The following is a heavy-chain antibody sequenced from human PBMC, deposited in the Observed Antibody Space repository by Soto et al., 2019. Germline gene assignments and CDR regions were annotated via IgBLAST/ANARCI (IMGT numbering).Heavy chain of an antibody. Sequence: QVQLVESGGGVVQPGRSLRLSCAASGFTFSSYGMHWVRQAPGKGLEWVAVIWYDGSNKYYADSVKGRFTISRDNSKNTLYLQMNSLRAEDTAVYYCARSRARYGDYGMEFDYWGQGTLVTVSS. D-gene: IGHD4-17*01. J-gene: IGHJ4*02. V-gene: IGHV3-33*01. CDR1: GFTFSSYG. CDR3: ARSRARYGDYGMEFDY. CDR2: IWYDGSNK.